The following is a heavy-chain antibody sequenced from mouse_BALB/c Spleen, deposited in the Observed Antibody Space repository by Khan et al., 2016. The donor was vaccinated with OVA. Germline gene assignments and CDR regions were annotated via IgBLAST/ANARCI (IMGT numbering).Heavy chain of an antibody. CDR2: ISYSGNT. CDR1: GYSITSDYA. Sequence: QLEESGPGLVKPSQSLSLTCTVTGYSITSDYAWNWIRQFPGNKLEWMGYISYSGNTKYNPSLKSRISITRDTSKNQFFLQLNSVTTEDTATYSCARIYGGDFDYWGQGTTLTVSS. CDR3: ARIYGGDFDY. D-gene: IGHD1-1*01. V-gene: IGHV3-2*02. J-gene: IGHJ2*01.